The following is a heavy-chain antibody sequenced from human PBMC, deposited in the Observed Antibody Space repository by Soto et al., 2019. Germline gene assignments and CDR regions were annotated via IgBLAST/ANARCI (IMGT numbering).Heavy chain of an antibody. V-gene: IGHV4-30-4*01. Sequence: SETLSLTCTVSGGSISSGDYYWSWIRQPPGKGLEWIGYIYYSGSTYYNPSLKSRVTISVDTSKNQFSLKLSSVTAADTAVYYCASSSGYSSGWWYYFDYWGQGTLVTVSS. CDR3: ASSSGYSSGWWYYFDY. J-gene: IGHJ4*02. CDR1: GGSISSGDYY. CDR2: IYYSGST. D-gene: IGHD6-19*01.